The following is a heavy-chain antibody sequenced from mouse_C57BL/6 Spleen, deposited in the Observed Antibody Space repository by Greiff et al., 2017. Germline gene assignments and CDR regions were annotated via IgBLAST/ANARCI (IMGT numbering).Heavy chain of an antibody. V-gene: IGHV1-52*01. CDR3: ARRRLYYAMDY. Sequence: VQLQQSGAELVRPGSSVKLSCKASGYTFTSYWMHWVKQRPIQGLEWIGNIDPSDRETHYNQKFKDKATLTVDKSSRTAYMQLSSQTSDDSAVYYCARRRLYYAMDYWGQGTSVTVSS. J-gene: IGHJ4*01. CDR2: IDPSDRET. D-gene: IGHD1-2*01. CDR1: GYTFTSYW.